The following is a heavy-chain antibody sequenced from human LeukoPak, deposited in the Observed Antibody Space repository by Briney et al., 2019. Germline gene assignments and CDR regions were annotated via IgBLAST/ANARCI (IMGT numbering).Heavy chain of an antibody. CDR1: GGTFSSYT. D-gene: IGHD2-15*01. Sequence: SMKVSCKASGGTFSSYTISWVRQAPGQGLEWMGRIIPILAIANYAQKFQGRVTITADKSTSTAYMELSSLRSEDTAVYYCARGYWSGGSCYSLDYWGQGTLVTVSS. V-gene: IGHV1-69*02. J-gene: IGHJ4*02. CDR2: IIPILAIA. CDR3: ARGYWSGGSCYSLDY.